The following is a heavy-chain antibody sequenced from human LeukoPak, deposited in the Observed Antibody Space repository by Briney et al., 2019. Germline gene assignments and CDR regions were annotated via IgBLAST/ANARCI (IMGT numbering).Heavy chain of an antibody. Sequence: QPGGSLRLSCAASGFTFSSYAMSWVRQAPGKGLEWVSAISGSGGSTYYADSVKGRFTISRGNSKNTLYLQMNSLRAEDTAVYYCAKLLWFGDSSWFDPWGQGTLVTVSS. J-gene: IGHJ5*02. CDR2: ISGSGGST. D-gene: IGHD3-10*01. CDR3: AKLLWFGDSSWFDP. V-gene: IGHV3-23*01. CDR1: GFTFSSYA.